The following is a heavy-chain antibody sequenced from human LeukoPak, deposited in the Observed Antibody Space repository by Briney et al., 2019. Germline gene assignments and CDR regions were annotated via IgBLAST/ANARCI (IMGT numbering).Heavy chain of an antibody. V-gene: IGHV3-74*01. CDR1: GFTFSSNW. D-gene: IGHD6-19*01. CDR3: AKDLSSGWGRFDY. CDR2: INSDGTTT. Sequence: GGSLRLSCAASGFTFSSNWMHWVRQAPGKGLVWVSRINSDGTTTSYADSVKGRFTISRDNAKNTLYLQMNSLRAEDTAMYYCAKDLSSGWGRFDYWGQGTLVTVSS. J-gene: IGHJ4*01.